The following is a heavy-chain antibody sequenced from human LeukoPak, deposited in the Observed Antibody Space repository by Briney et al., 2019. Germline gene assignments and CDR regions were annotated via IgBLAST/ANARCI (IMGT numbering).Heavy chain of an antibody. CDR2: MNPNSVNT. CDR1: GYTFTSYD. CDR3: ARVPFSIFGVVNPHPHWFDP. J-gene: IGHJ5*02. V-gene: IGHV1-8*01. Sequence: ASVKVSCKASGYTFTSYDINWVRQATGQGLDWIGWMNPNSVNTGYAQKFQGRVTMTRNTSISTAYMELSSLRSEDTAVYYCARVPFSIFGVVNPHPHWFDPWGQGTLVTVSS. D-gene: IGHD3-3*01.